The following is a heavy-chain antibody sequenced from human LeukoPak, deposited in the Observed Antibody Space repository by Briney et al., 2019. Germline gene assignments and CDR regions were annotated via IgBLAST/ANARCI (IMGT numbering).Heavy chain of an antibody. J-gene: IGHJ6*03. CDR2: MYAFGDT. CDR1: GGSITSHY. V-gene: IGHV4-4*07. CDR3: ARVSGKRYYMDV. Sequence: PSETLSLTCSVSGGSITSHYWSWIRQPAGKGLEWIGRMYAFGDTDYNASLKSRVTMSIDTSKNQFSLNLTSVTAADTALYYCARVSGKRYYMDVWGKGTTITASS. D-gene: IGHD1-26*01.